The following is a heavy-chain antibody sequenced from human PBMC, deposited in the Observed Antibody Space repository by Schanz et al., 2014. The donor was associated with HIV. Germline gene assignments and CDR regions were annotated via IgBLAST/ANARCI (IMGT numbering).Heavy chain of an antibody. V-gene: IGHV3-30*18. CDR3: AKGLRLWLLLGVSDY. J-gene: IGHJ4*02. CDR1: GFIFSNYG. Sequence: QVQLVESGGGVVQPGRSLRLSCAVSGFIFSNYGMHWVRQAPGKGREWVAVKSYDGSDKYYADSVKGRFTIARDNSKNTLYLQMNSLRAEDTAVYYCAKGLRLWLLLGVSDYWGQGTLVTVSS. CDR2: KSYDGSDK. D-gene: IGHD2-15*01.